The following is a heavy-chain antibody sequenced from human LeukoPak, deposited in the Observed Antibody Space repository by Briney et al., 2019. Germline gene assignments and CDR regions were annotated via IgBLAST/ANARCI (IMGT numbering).Heavy chain of an antibody. V-gene: IGHV4-30-2*01. D-gene: IGHD6-19*01. CDR1: GGSISSGGYS. J-gene: IGHJ4*02. CDR3: ATGVAHISDWGQYDY. Sequence: TSSETLSLTCAVSGGSISSGGYSWSWIRQPPGKGLEWIGYIYHSGSTYYNPSLKSRVTISVDTSKNQSSLKLSSVTAADTAVYYCATGVAHISDWGQYDYWGQGTLVTVSS. CDR2: IYHSGST.